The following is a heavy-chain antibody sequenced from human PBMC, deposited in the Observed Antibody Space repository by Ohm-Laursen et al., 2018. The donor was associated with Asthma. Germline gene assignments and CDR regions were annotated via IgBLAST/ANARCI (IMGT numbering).Heavy chain of an antibody. V-gene: IGHV3-30*03. J-gene: IGHJ4*02. CDR2: ISYDGSNK. Sequence: PLRLSCAASGFTFSSYGMHWVRQAPGKGLEWVAVISYDGSNKYYADSVKGRFTISRDNSKNTLYLQMNSLRAEDTAVYYCARDSDQPSYYYDSSGLTFLDYWGQGTLVTVSS. D-gene: IGHD3-22*01. CDR1: GFTFSSYG. CDR3: ARDSDQPSYYYDSSGLTFLDY.